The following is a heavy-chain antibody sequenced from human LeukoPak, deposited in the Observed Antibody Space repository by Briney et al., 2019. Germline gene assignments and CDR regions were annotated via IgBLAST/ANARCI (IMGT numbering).Heavy chain of an antibody. J-gene: IGHJ4*02. V-gene: IGHV3-30*18. Sequence: PGRSLRLSCAASGFTFSSYGTHWVRQAPGKGLEWVAVISYDGSNKYYADSVKGRFTISRDNSKNTLYLQMNSLRAEDTAVYYCAKDTLTMVRGNVDYWGQGTLVTVSS. CDR1: GFTFSSYG. CDR3: AKDTLTMVRGNVDY. D-gene: IGHD3-10*01. CDR2: ISYDGSNK.